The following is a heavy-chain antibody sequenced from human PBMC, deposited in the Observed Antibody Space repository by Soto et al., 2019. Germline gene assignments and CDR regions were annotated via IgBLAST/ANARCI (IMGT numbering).Heavy chain of an antibody. J-gene: IGHJ5*02. CDR1: VYTFTRYT. Sequence: ASVKVSCKASVYTFTRYTMNCVRQAPGQRLEWMGWINPDNGNTKSSQKFQDRVIITRDTSASTAYMDLSSLRSEDTAVYYCARGIATGQLDPWGQGTLVTVSS. CDR3: ARGIATGQLDP. V-gene: IGHV1-3*01. D-gene: IGHD2-15*01. CDR2: INPDNGNT.